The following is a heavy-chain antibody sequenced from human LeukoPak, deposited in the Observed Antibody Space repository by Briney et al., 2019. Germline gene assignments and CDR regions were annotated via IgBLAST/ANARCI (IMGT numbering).Heavy chain of an antibody. V-gene: IGHV3-21*01. CDR2: ISSSSSYI. J-gene: IGHJ4*02. CDR1: GFTFSSYS. D-gene: IGHD2-8*01. Sequence: PGGSLRLSCAASGFTFSSYSMNWVRQAPGKGLEWVSSISSSSSYIYYADSVKGRFTISRDNAKNSLYLQMNSLRAEDTAVYYCARGPEYCTNGVCYSVYWGQGTLVTVSS. CDR3: ARGPEYCTNGVCYSVY.